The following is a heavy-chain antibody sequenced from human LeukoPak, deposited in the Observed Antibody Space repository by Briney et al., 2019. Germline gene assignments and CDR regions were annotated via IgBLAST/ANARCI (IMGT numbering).Heavy chain of an antibody. J-gene: IGHJ3*02. D-gene: IGHD3-10*01. CDR3: AKDIASMVRGVMGAFDI. CDR1: GFTFSSYA. CDR2: ISGSGGST. Sequence: GGSLRLSCAASGFTFSSYAMSWVRQAPGKGLEWVSAISGSGGSTYYADSVKGRFTISRDNAKNSLYLQMNSLRAEDTALYYCAKDIASMVRGVMGAFDIWGQGTMVTVSS. V-gene: IGHV3-23*01.